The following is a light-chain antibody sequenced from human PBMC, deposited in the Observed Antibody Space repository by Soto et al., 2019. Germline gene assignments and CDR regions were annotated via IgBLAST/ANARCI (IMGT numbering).Light chain of an antibody. Sequence: EVVLTQSPGTLSLSPGERATLSCRASESVSNNYFAWYQQKPGQAPRLLIFGSSDRATGIPDRFSGSGSGTDFTLTIIRLEPEAFAVYYCQQYGSSPPYTFGQGTKLEIK. CDR2: GSS. CDR1: ESVSNNY. V-gene: IGKV3-20*01. CDR3: QQYGSSPPYT. J-gene: IGKJ2*01.